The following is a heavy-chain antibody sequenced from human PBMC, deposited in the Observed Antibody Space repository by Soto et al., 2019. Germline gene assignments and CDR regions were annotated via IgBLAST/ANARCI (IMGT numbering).Heavy chain of an antibody. J-gene: IGHJ4*02. D-gene: IGHD2-8*01. CDR3: ARFRGYCADGNYGMDD. CDR1: AYAIPSSHY. V-gene: IGHV4-38-2*01. CDR2: IFQDKST. Sequence: SQTLSPTCAVAAYAIPSSHYWGWIRQPPGQGLEWVGNIFQDKSTNNDAALKSRVIILLVTSKKHFSLKLTSVAAADTAVYYWARFRGYCADGNYGMDDWGQGTLVTVSS.